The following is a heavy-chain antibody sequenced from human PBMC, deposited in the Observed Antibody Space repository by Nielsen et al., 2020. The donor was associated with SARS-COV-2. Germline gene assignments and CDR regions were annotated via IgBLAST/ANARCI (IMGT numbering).Heavy chain of an antibody. CDR1: GDSVSSNSAA. Sequence: QTLSLTCAISGDSVSSNSAAWNWIRQSPSRGLEWLGRTYYRSKWYNDYAVSVKSRITINPDTSKNQFSLKLSSVTAADTAVYYCARGVRPYYYYYYGMDVWGQGTTVTVSS. CDR2: TYYRSKWYN. V-gene: IGHV6-1*01. D-gene: IGHD6-6*01. J-gene: IGHJ6*02. CDR3: ARGVRPYYYYYYGMDV.